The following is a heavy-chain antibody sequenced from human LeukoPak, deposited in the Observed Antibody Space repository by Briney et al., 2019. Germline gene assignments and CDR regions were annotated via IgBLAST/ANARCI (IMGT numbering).Heavy chain of an antibody. Sequence: ASVKVSCKASGYTFTGYYLHWVRQAPGQGLEWMGWIHPNSGGTNYAQKFQGRVTKTRDTSISTAYLDLSRLRSDDTAVYYCARVVVRDANNYKDYWGQGTLVTVSS. D-gene: IGHD5-24*01. CDR3: ARVVVRDANNYKDY. CDR2: IHPNSGGT. CDR1: GYTFTGYY. V-gene: IGHV1-2*02. J-gene: IGHJ4*02.